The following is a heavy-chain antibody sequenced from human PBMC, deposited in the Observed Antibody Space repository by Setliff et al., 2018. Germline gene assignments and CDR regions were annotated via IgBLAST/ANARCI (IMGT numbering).Heavy chain of an antibody. J-gene: IGHJ6*03. D-gene: IGHD1-1*01. CDR1: GYSFSNFW. V-gene: IGHV5-10-1*01. Sequence: PGESLKISCKGSGYSFSNFWISWVRQMPGKGLEWMGRIDPSDSDTNYSPSFQGHVTISADKSISTADLQWSSLKASDTAMYYCARHGPVQLERDYYYMDVWGKGTTVTVSS. CDR3: ARHGPVQLERDYYYMDV. CDR2: IDPSDSDT.